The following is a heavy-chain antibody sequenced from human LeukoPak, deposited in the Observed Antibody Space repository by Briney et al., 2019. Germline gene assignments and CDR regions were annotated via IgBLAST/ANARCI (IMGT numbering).Heavy chain of an antibody. J-gene: IGHJ4*02. CDR3: ARAAIIFGVVIPEVDY. D-gene: IGHD3-3*01. CDR2: INTNTGNP. V-gene: IGHV7-4-1*02. CDR1: GYTFTSYA. Sequence: ASVKVSCKASGYTFTSYAMNWVRQAPGQGLEWMGWINTNTGNPTYAQGFTGRFVFSLDTSVSTAYLQISSLKAEDTAVYYCARAAIIFGVVIPEVDYWGQGTLVTVSS.